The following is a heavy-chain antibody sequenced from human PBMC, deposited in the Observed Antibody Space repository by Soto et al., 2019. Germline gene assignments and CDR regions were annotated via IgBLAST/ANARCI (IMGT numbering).Heavy chain of an antibody. CDR3: ARDHRYNWNDEGWFDP. Sequence: QVQLVQSGAEVKKPGASVKVSCKASGYMFSTYDINWVRQAPGQGLEWMGWLNPNSGNTGYAQKFQGRVTMTRNTSINTAYMELSSQGSDHTAVYYCARDHRYNWNDEGWFDPWGQGTLVTVSS. CDR1: GYMFSTYD. D-gene: IGHD1-20*01. J-gene: IGHJ5*02. CDR2: LNPNSGNT. V-gene: IGHV1-8*01.